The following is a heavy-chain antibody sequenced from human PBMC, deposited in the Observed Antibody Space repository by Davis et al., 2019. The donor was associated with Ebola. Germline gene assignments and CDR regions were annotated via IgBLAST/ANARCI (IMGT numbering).Heavy chain of an antibody. J-gene: IGHJ4*02. V-gene: IGHV3-48*01. CDR3: ARYSYLDY. D-gene: IGHD1-1*01. Sequence: DSVKGRFTISRDNAKSSLYLQMNSLRAEDTAVYYCARYSYLDYWGQGTLVIVSS.